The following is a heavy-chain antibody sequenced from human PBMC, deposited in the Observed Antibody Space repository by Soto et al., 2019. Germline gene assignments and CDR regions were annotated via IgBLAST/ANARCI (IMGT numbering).Heavy chain of an antibody. D-gene: IGHD3-3*01. CDR1: GFTFSSFG. J-gene: IGHJ6*02. CDR3: ARDASYYSLWSGYYPSRNGMDV. V-gene: IGHV3-33*01. Sequence: QVQVVESGGGVVQPGRSLRLSCAASGFTFSSFGMHWVRQAPGKGLEWVSLIWYDGSKKSYGDSVKGRFTISRANSRNTVYLQMNSLRADDTAVYYCARDASYYSLWSGYYPSRNGMDVWGQGTTVIVSS. CDR2: IWYDGSKK.